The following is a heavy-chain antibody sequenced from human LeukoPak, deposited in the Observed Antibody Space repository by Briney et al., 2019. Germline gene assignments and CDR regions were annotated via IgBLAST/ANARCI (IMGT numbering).Heavy chain of an antibody. CDR3: XRGRRDGYNLLRYYYYYMDV. V-gene: IGHV4-34*01. CDR2: INHSGST. Sequence: SETLSLTCAVYGGSFSGYYWSWIRQPPGKGLEWIGEINHSGSTNYNPSLKSRVTISVDTSKNQFSLKLSSVTAADTAVYYCXRGRRDGYNLLRYYYYYMDVWGKGTTVTVSS. J-gene: IGHJ6*03. CDR1: GGSFSGYY. D-gene: IGHD5-24*01.